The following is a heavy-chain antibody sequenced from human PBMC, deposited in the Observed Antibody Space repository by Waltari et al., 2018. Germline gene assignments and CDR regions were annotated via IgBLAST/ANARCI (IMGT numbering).Heavy chain of an antibody. V-gene: IGHV3-7*04. CDR3: ARGEYSGY. Sequence: EVRLVESGGGLVQPGGSLRLSCAGTGFTFSSYWMSWFRQAPGKGLEWVANIRQDGGEKKYVDSVKGRFTISRDNAKNSLYLEMNSLRVEDTAVYYCARGEYSGYWGQGTLVTVSS. D-gene: IGHD5-12*01. J-gene: IGHJ4*02. CDR2: IRQDGGEK. CDR1: GFTFSSYW.